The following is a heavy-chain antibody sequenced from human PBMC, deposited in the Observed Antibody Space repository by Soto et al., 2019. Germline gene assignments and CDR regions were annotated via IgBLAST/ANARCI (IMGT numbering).Heavy chain of an antibody. V-gene: IGHV4-31*03. J-gene: IGHJ3*02. Sequence: SETLSLTCTVSGGSISSGGYYWSWIRQHPGKGLEWIGYIYYSGSTYYNPSLKSRVTISVDTSKNQFSLKLSSVTAADTAVYYCARVPRFLEWLFTAAFDIWGQGTMVTV. CDR1: GGSISSGGYY. D-gene: IGHD3-3*01. CDR3: ARVPRFLEWLFTAAFDI. CDR2: IYYSGST.